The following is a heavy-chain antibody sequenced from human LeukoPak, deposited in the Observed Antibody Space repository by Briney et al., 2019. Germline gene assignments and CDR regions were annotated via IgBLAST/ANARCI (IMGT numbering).Heavy chain of an antibody. Sequence: ASVKVSCKASGYAFTGYYMHWVRQAPGQGLEWMGWINPNSGGTNYAQKFQGRVTMTRDTSISTAYMELSRLRSDDTAVYYCARDPDDYSNYWGQGTLVTVSS. V-gene: IGHV1-2*02. CDR3: ARDPDDYSNY. J-gene: IGHJ4*02. CDR2: INPNSGGT. D-gene: IGHD4-11*01. CDR1: GYAFTGYY.